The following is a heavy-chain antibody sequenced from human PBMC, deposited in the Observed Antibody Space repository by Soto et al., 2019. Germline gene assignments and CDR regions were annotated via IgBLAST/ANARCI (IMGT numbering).Heavy chain of an antibody. V-gene: IGHV3-21*01. J-gene: IGHJ5*02. D-gene: IGHD2-2*01. Sequence: GGSLRLSCAASGFTFSSYSMNWVRQAPGKGLEWVSSISSSSSYIYYADSVKGRFTISRDNAKNSLYLQMNSLRAEDTAVYYCATTTQYQLLYNWFDPWGQGTLVTVSS. CDR3: ATTTQYQLLYNWFDP. CDR2: ISSSSSYI. CDR1: GFTFSSYS.